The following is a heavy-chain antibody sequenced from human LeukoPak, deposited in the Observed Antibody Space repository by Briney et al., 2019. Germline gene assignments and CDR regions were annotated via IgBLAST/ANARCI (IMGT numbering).Heavy chain of an antibody. D-gene: IGHD4-17*01. J-gene: IGHJ4*02. Sequence: GASVKVSCKASGYTFRNYGILWVRQAPGQGLEWMGWVSPYNDNTNYAQNFQGRVTMTTDTSTNLAYMELRSLRYDDTAVYYCAREGHDCGDNTPDYWGRGTLVTVSS. CDR2: VSPYNDNT. CDR3: AREGHDCGDNTPDY. CDR1: GYTFRNYG. V-gene: IGHV1-18*01.